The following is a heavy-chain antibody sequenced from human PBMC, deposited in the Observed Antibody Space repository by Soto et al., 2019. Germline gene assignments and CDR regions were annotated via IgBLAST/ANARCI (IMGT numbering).Heavy chain of an antibody. Sequence: QVTLKESGPVLVNPTETLTLTCTVSGFSLNNARMGVSWIRQPPGKALEWLAHIFSNDEKSYSTSLKSRLTITKDTSKRKVVLTMTNMDPVDTATYYCAPFNYDYCHEYWGQGTLVTVSS. J-gene: IGHJ4*02. V-gene: IGHV2-26*01. CDR2: IFSNDEK. CDR3: APFNYDYCHEY. D-gene: IGHD3-22*01. CDR1: GFSLNNARMG.